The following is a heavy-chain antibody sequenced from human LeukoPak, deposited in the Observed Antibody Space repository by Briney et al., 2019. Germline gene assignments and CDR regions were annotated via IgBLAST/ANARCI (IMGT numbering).Heavy chain of an antibody. CDR1: GGSISSYY. V-gene: IGHV4-59*01. CDR2: IYYSGST. D-gene: IGHD6-13*01. CDR3: ARDQGGSSWFFYFDY. J-gene: IGHJ4*02. Sequence: SETLSLTCTVSGGSISSYYWSWIRQPPGKGLEWIGYIYYSGSTNYNPSLKSRVTISVDTSKNQFSLKLSSVTAADTAVYYCARDQGGSSWFFYFDYLGQGTLVTVSS.